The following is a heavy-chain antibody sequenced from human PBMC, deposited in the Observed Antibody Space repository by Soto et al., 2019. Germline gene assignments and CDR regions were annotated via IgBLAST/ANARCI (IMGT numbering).Heavy chain of an antibody. CDR2: ISGNGGNT. CDR3: AKGREMAVVPTVIFY. J-gene: IGHJ4*02. CDR1: GFTFSSCA. V-gene: IGHV3-23*01. Sequence: EVQLLESGGGLVQPGGSLRLSCAASGFTFSSCAMSWVRQAPGKGLEWVSAISGNGGNTYYIDSVKGRFTISRDNAKNTLYLQINSLRAEDTAVYYCAKGREMAVVPTVIFYWGQGTPLSVAS. D-gene: IGHD2-2*02.